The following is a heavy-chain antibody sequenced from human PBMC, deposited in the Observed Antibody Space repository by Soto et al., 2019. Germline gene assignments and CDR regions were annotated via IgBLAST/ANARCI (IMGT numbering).Heavy chain of an antibody. CDR3: ARDVQHPAGEPYHYAKDV. Sequence: GGSLRLSCAASEFTFSRYSMNWVRYAPGKGLEWVSSISSSSSYIYYADSVKGRFTISRDNAKNSLYLQMNSLRAEDTAVYYCARDVQHPAGEPYHYAKDVCRQGTTGTVS. CDR1: EFTFSRYS. D-gene: IGHD5-18*01. J-gene: IGHJ6*02. CDR2: ISSSSSYI. V-gene: IGHV3-21*01.